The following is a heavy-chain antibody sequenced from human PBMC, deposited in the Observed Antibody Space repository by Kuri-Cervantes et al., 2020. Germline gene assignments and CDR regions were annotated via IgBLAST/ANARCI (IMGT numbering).Heavy chain of an antibody. Sequence: GESLKISCAASGFTFSSYAMHWVRQAPGKGLEWVAVISYDGSNKYYADSVKGRFTISRDNSKNTLYLQMNSLRAEDTAVYYCARGSTVRGWQKGDWFDPWGQGTLVTVSS. D-gene: IGHD6-19*01. V-gene: IGHV3-30-3*01. J-gene: IGHJ5*02. CDR3: ARGSTVRGWQKGDWFDP. CDR2: ISYDGSNK. CDR1: GFTFSSYA.